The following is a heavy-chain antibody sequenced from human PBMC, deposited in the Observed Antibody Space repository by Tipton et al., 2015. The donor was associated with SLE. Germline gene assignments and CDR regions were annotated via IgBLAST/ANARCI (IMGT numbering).Heavy chain of an antibody. J-gene: IGHJ6*02. CDR3: ARGDYSRYYSSMDV. V-gene: IGHV4-59*08. Sequence: TLSLTCTVSGVSISSDYWTWIRQPPGKGLEWIGYMYYNGSTDYNPSLKSRVTISVDTSKNQFSLNLSSVTAADTAVYYCARGDYSRYYSSMDVWGQGTTVTVSS. CDR2: MYYNGST. CDR1: GVSISSDY. D-gene: IGHD4-11*01.